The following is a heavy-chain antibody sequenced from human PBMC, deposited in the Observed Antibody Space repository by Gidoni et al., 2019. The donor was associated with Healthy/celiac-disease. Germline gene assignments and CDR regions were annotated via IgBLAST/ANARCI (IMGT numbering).Heavy chain of an antibody. CDR3: ARGSGRDDYGDYFDY. V-gene: IGHV3-53*01. Sequence: EVQLVESGGGLIQPGGSLGLSCAASGFTVRSNYMSWVRQAPGKGLEWVSVIYSGGSTYYADSVKGRFTISRDNSKNTLYLQMNSLRAEDTAVYYCARGSGRDDYGDYFDYWGQGTLVTVSS. CDR2: IYSGGST. J-gene: IGHJ4*02. D-gene: IGHD4-17*01. CDR1: GFTVRSNY.